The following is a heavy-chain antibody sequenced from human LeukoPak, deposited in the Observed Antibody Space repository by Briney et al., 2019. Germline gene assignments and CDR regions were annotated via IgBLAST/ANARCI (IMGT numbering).Heavy chain of an antibody. D-gene: IGHD3-3*01. J-gene: IGHJ1*01. V-gene: IGHV3-74*01. Sequence: GGSLRLSCAASGFTFSTYWMHWVRQAPGKGLVWVSRIKSDGSTNYADSVRGRFTISRDNAKNTLSLQMNSLRPEDTGVYYCARAPSEIGGYYPEYFRHWGQGTLVTVSS. CDR3: ARAPSEIGGYYPEYFRH. CDR2: IKSDGST. CDR1: GFTFSTYW.